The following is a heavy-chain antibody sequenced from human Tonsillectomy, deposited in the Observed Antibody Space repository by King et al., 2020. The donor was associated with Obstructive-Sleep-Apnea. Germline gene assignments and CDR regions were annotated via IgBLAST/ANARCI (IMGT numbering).Heavy chain of an antibody. D-gene: IGHD2-2*01. CDR3: ARVPDPECSSTSCYGRYGMDV. Sequence: VQLVESGGGLVKPGGSLRLSCAASGFTFSSYSMNWVRQAPGKGLEWVSSISSSSSYKYYADSVKGRFTISRDDAKNSLYLQMNSLRAEDTAVYYCARVPDPECSSTSCYGRYGMDVWGQGTTVTVSS. CDR1: GFTFSSYS. CDR2: ISSSSSYK. J-gene: IGHJ6*02. V-gene: IGHV3-21*01.